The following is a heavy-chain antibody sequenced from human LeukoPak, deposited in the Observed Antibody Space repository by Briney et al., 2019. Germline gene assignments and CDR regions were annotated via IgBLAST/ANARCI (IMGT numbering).Heavy chain of an antibody. CDR3: ARDIRTGQNFDY. D-gene: IGHD1-1*01. J-gene: IGHJ4*02. CDR1: GYTFTSYG. V-gene: IGHV1-18*01. CDR2: ISAYNGNT. Sequence: ASVKVSCKASGYTFTSYGISWVRQAPGQGLEWMGWISAYNGNTNYAQKFQGRVTMTRDTSTSTVYMELSSLRSEDTAVYYCARDIRTGQNFDYWGQGTLVTVSS.